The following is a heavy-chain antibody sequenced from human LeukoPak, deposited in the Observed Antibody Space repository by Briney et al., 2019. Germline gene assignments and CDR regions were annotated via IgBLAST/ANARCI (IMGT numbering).Heavy chain of an antibody. CDR2: FYPGDSDT. V-gene: IGHV5-51*01. CDR1: GYSFSSYW. J-gene: IGHJ4*02. D-gene: IGHD6-6*01. CDR3: ARRGSYGSSPY. Sequence: GESLKISCKGSGYSFSSYWIGWVRQMPGKGLEGMGDFYPGDSDTRYSPSFQGQVTILADKSISTAYLQWSSLKASDTAIYYCARRGSYGSSPYWGQGTLVTVSS.